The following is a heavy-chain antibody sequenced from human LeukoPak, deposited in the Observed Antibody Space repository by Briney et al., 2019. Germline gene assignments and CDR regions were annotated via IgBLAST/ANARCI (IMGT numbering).Heavy chain of an antibody. CDR1: GYTFTSYG. J-gene: IGHJ3*02. V-gene: IGHV1-18*04. CDR2: ISAYNGNT. CDR3: ARASLLWFGEAPFDI. Sequence: GASVKVSCKASGYTFTSYGISWVRQAPGHGLEWMGWISAYNGNTNYAQKLQGRVTMTTDTSTSTAYMELRSLRSDDTAVYYCARASLLWFGEAPFDIWGQGTMVTVSS. D-gene: IGHD3-10*01.